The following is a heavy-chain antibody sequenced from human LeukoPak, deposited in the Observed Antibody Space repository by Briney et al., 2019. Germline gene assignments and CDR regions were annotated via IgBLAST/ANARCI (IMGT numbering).Heavy chain of an antibody. V-gene: IGHV3-20*04. D-gene: IGHD2-15*01. CDR3: ARGGFVVVVAATKYDAFDI. J-gene: IGHJ3*02. Sequence: GGSLRLSCAASGFTFDDYGMSWVRQAPGRGLGWVSGINWNGGSTGYADSVKGRFTISRDNAKNSLYLQMNSLRAEDTALYYCARGGFVVVVAATKYDAFDIWGQGTMVTVSS. CDR1: GFTFDDYG. CDR2: INWNGGST.